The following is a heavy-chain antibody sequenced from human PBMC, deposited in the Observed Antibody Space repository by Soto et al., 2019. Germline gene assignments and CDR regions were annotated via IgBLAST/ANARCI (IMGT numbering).Heavy chain of an antibody. V-gene: IGHV1-3*01. Sequence: VSVKVSCKASGYTFTSYAMHWVRQAPGQRLEWMGWINAGNGNTKYTQKYQGRVTITRDTSASTAYMELSSLRSEYTAVYYCVGSGYYWSPPRFDPWGQGTLVTVSS. CDR1: GYTFTSYA. J-gene: IGHJ5*02. D-gene: IGHD3-22*01. CDR3: VGSGYYWSPPRFDP. CDR2: INAGNGNT.